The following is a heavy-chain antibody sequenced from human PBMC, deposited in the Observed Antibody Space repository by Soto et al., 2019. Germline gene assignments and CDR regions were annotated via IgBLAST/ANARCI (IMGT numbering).Heavy chain of an antibody. CDR1: GFIFSHAW. V-gene: IGHV3-15*07. Sequence: GGSLRLSFAASGFIFSHAWINWVRQVPGKGLEWVGRIKSKINGGTADYAAPVQGRFAVSRDDSKNMVLLQMNSLKTEDTGTHSCTTAPYNWSYPPADPWGQGTLVTASS. J-gene: IGHJ5*02. CDR3: TTAPYNWSYPPADP. D-gene: IGHD1-7*01. CDR2: IKSKINGGTA.